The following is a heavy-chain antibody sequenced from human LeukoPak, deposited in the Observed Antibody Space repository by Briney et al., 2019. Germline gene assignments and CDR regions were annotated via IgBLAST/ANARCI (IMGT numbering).Heavy chain of an antibody. J-gene: IGHJ4*02. V-gene: IGHV3-73*01. CDR2: IRSKVSSYAT. D-gene: IGHD3-10*01. Sequence: GEALRLSCAASGFTLSESAMHWVRPATGKGLEWVGRIRSKVSSYATAYAESVEGMFIISRDDSKNTVYLQMNSLTTDDTAVYYCANRGDQHYWGQGTLVTVSS. CDR1: GFTLSESA. CDR3: ANRGDQHY.